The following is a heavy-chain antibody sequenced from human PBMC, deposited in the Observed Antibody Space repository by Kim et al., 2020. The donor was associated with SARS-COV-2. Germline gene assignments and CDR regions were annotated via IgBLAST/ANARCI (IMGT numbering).Heavy chain of an antibody. D-gene: IGHD4-4*01. V-gene: IGHV1-3*01. CDR3: ARDMNPTVYDY. J-gene: IGHJ4*02. Sequence: KTKYSQKSQGRVTITRDTSANTAYMDLRSLTFEDTAIYYCARDMNPTVYDYWGQGTLVTVSS. CDR2: KT.